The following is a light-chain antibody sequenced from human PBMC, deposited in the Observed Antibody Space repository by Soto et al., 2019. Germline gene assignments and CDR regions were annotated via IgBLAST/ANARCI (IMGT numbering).Light chain of an antibody. CDR2: EVT. CDR3: SSYTTDSTYV. CDR1: SSDVGRYNY. Sequence: QSALTQPASVSGSPGQSITISCTGTSSDVGRYNYVSWYQHHPGKAPKLLIYEVTKRPSGVSNRFSGSKSGNTASLTISGLQADDEADYYCSSYTTDSTYVFGSGTRSPS. V-gene: IGLV2-14*01. J-gene: IGLJ1*01.